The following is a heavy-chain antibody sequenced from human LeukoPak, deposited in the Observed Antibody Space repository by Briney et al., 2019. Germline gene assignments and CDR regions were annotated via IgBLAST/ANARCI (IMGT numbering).Heavy chain of an antibody. J-gene: IGHJ4*02. Sequence: GSLRLSCAASGFTFSRFSMNWVRQAPGKGLEWLSYISSSGGTIYYAQSVKGRFTVSRDNAKNSLFLQMNSLRDDDTAVYYCARDREESGYDYGYWGQGTLVTVSS. CDR1: GFTFSRFS. CDR3: ARDREESGYDYGY. V-gene: IGHV3-48*02. D-gene: IGHD5-12*01. CDR2: ISSSGGTI.